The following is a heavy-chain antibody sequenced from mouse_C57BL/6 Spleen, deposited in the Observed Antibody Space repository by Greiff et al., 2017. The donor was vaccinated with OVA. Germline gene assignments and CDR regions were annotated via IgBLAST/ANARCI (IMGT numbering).Heavy chain of an antibody. Sequence: QVQLKQSGPELVKPGASVKISCKASGYAFSSSWMNWVKQRPGKGLEWIGRIYPGDGDTNYNGKFKGKATLTADKSSSTAYMQLSSLTSEDSAVYFCARMEGITTVVATPFDYWGQGTTLTVSS. J-gene: IGHJ2*01. CDR3: ARMEGITTVVATPFDY. D-gene: IGHD1-1*01. CDR1: GYAFSSSW. V-gene: IGHV1-82*01. CDR2: IYPGDGDT.